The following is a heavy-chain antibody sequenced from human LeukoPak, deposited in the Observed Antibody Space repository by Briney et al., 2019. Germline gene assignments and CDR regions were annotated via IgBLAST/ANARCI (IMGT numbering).Heavy chain of an antibody. Sequence: GGSLRLSCAASGFSFSSYDMHWVRQAPGKGLEWVANIKQDGSEKSYVESVRGRFTISRDNAKNSLYLQLNSLRAEDTALYYCARDNPPDYWGQGTLVTVSS. CDR3: ARDNPPDY. CDR2: IKQDGSEK. V-gene: IGHV3-7*03. J-gene: IGHJ4*02. CDR1: GFSFSSYD.